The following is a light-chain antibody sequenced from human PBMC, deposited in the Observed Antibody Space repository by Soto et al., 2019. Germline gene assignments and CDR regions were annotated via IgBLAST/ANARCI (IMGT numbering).Light chain of an antibody. CDR1: SSDIGGYKF. CDR2: EVS. Sequence: QSVLTQPASLSGSPGQSITISCTGTSSDIGGYKFVSWYQQHPGKAPKLMIYEVSNRPSGVSSRFSGSKSGNTASLTISGLQAEDEADYYCGSHTESTYVFGTGTKVTVL. CDR3: GSHTESTYV. V-gene: IGLV2-14*01. J-gene: IGLJ1*01.